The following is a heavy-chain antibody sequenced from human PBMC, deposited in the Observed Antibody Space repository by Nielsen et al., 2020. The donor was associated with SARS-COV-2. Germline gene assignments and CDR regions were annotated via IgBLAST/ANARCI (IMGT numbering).Heavy chain of an antibody. V-gene: IGHV3-23*01. CDR3: AKAYGAAPSYYFDY. Sequence: GGSLRLSCVASGFTFSSYAMSWVRQAPGKGLEWVSAISGSGGSTYYADSVKGRFTISRDNSKNTLYLQMNSLRAEDTAVYYCAKAYGAAPSYYFDYWGQGTLVTVSS. D-gene: IGHD3-16*01. CDR1: GFTFSSYA. J-gene: IGHJ4*02. CDR2: ISGSGGST.